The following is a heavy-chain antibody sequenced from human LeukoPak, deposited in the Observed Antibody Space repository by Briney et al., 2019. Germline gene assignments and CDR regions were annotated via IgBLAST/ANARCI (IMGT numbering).Heavy chain of an antibody. CDR3: ARDGDGGYSYEYIEYSDY. J-gene: IGHJ4*02. V-gene: IGHV1-18*01. CDR2: ISTYNGNT. Sequence: ASVKVSCKASGYIFTSYGISWVRQAPGQGLEWMRWISTYNGNTKYVQILQGRVTMTTDTSTSTAYMELRSLRSDDTAVYYCARDGDGGYSYEYIEYSDYWGQGTLVTVSS. CDR1: GYIFTSYG. D-gene: IGHD5-18*01.